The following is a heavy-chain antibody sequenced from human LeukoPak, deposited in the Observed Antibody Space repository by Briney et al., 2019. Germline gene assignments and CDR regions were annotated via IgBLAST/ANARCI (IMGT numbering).Heavy chain of an antibody. CDR3: ARDSGPTRGYSVYDKLGHYYYMDV. Sequence: ASVKLSCKASGYTFTGYYMLWVRQPPGQGLEWMGRINPNSGGTNCAQEFQGRVTMTRDTSVSTVYMELSRLRSDDTAVYYCARDSGPTRGYSVYDKLGHYYYMDVWGKGTTVTVSS. J-gene: IGHJ6*03. CDR2: INPNSGGT. D-gene: IGHD5/OR15-5a*01. CDR1: GYTFTGYY. V-gene: IGHV1-2*06.